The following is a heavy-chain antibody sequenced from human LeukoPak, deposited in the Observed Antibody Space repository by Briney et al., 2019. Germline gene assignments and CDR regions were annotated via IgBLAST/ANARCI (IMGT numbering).Heavy chain of an antibody. CDR2: ISWNSGSI. CDR1: GFTFDDYA. Sequence: PGGSLRLSCAASGFTFDDYAMHWVRQAPGKGLEWVSGISWNSGSIGYADSVKGRFTISRDNAKNSLYLQMNSLRAEDTALYYCAKASMVRGVIKVPGYYFDYWGQGTLVTVSS. D-gene: IGHD3-10*01. V-gene: IGHV3-9*01. CDR3: AKASMVRGVIKVPGYYFDY. J-gene: IGHJ4*02.